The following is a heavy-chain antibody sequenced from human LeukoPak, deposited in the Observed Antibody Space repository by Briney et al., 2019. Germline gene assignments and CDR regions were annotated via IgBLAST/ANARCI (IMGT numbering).Heavy chain of an antibody. CDR2: INPSGGST. CDR3: ARVKPNYYDSSAYGTFDI. V-gene: IGHV1-46*01. Sequence: ASVKVSCKTSGYTFTNYGISWVRQAPGQGLEWMGIINPSGGSTSYAQKFQGRVTMTRDTSTSTVYMELSSLRSEDTAVYYCARVKPNYYDSSAYGTFDIWGQGTMVTVSS. D-gene: IGHD3-22*01. CDR1: GYTFTNYG. J-gene: IGHJ3*02.